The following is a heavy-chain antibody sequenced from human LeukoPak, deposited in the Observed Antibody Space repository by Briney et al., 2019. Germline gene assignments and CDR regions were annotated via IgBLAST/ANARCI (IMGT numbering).Heavy chain of an antibody. CDR1: GFTFTSYW. CDR3: VRESATGTTADY. V-gene: IGHV3-74*01. J-gene: IGHJ4*02. CDR2: ISSDGSAS. D-gene: IGHD1-1*01. Sequence: GGSLRLSCTASGFTFTSYWMQWVRQAPGKGQVWVSRISSDGSASSYADSVKGRFTISRDNAKNTLYLQMNSLRAEDTAVYFCVRESATGTTADYWGQGTLVTVSS.